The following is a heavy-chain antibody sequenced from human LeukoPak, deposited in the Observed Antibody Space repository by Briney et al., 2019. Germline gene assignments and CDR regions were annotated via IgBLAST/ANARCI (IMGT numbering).Heavy chain of an antibody. V-gene: IGHV4-30-2*01. CDR1: GGSISSGGYS. Sequence: SETLSLTCTVSGGSISSGGYSWSWIRQPPGKGLEWIGYIYHSGSTYYNPSLKSRVTTSVDRSKNQFSLKLSSVTAADTAVYYCARDYYDKKSLGYWGQGTLVTVSS. J-gene: IGHJ4*02. D-gene: IGHD3-22*01. CDR2: IYHSGST. CDR3: ARDYYDKKSLGY.